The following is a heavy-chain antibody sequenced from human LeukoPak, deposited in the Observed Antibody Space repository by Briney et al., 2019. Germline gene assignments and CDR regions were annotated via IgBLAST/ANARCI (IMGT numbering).Heavy chain of an antibody. CDR2: TYYRSTWNY. J-gene: IGHJ4*02. Sequence: SQTLSLTCAISGDSVSNTNAGWNWVRQSPSRGLEWLGRTYYRSTWNYDYAESVKSRMTITPDTSRNQFSLQLNSVTTEDTAIYYCVRVRHLGQGFHQWGQGSLVTVSS. V-gene: IGHV6-1*01. CDR1: GDSVSNTNAG. CDR3: VRVRHLGQGFHQ. D-gene: IGHD3-16*01.